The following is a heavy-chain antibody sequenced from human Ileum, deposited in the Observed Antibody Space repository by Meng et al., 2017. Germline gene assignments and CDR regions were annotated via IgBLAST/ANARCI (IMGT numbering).Heavy chain of an antibody. Sequence: LQKGGAELLKPSETRSLPCAVYGGSFSGYYWSRIRQPPGKVLEWIGEIKHSGSTNYSPSLKRRVTISVDTSKNQFSLKLSSVTAADTAVYYCARGWYYDYVWGSYRDHMFDYWGQGTLVTVSS. D-gene: IGHD3-16*02. CDR3: ARGWYYDYVWGSYRDHMFDY. V-gene: IGHV4-34*01. J-gene: IGHJ4*02. CDR1: GGSFSGYY. CDR2: IKHSGST.